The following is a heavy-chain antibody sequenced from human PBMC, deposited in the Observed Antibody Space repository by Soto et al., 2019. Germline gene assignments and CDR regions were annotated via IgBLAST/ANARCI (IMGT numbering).Heavy chain of an antibody. V-gene: IGHV1-69*01. CDR2: IIPIFGTA. CDR1: GGTFSSYA. Sequence: QVQLVQSGAEVKKPGSSVKVSCKASGGTFSSYAISWVRQAPGQGLEWMGGIIPIFGTANYAQKFQGRVTITADESTGTAYRGLSSLRSEDTAVYYCARGVVVVAACGGFDPWGQGTLVTVSS. CDR3: ARGVVVVAACGGFDP. J-gene: IGHJ5*02. D-gene: IGHD2-15*01.